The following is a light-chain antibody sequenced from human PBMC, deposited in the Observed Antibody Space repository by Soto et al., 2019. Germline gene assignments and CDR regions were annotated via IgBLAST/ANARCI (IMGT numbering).Light chain of an antibody. Sequence: QSVLTQPPSASGTPGQRVTISCSGSSSNIGSNTVNWYQQLPGTAPKLLIYSNNQRPPGVPDRFSGSKSGTSASLAIRGLQSEDEADYYCAAWDDSLNSRVFGGGTKLTVL. CDR1: SSNIGSNT. CDR2: SNN. J-gene: IGLJ3*02. V-gene: IGLV1-44*01. CDR3: AAWDDSLNSRV.